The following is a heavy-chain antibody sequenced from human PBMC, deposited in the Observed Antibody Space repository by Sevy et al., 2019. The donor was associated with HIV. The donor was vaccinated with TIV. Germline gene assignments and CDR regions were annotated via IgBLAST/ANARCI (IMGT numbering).Heavy chain of an antibody. D-gene: IGHD3-3*01. Sequence: GGSLRLSCAVSGFSFDSYGMTWVRQAPGKGLEWVSAISGSGGSTYYADSVKGRFTISRDNSKNTLYLQMNSLRAEDTAVYYCAKVGKNFWSGDDAFDIWGQGTMVTVSS. CDR2: ISGSGGST. CDR3: AKVGKNFWSGDDAFDI. J-gene: IGHJ3*02. V-gene: IGHV3-23*01. CDR1: GFSFDSYG.